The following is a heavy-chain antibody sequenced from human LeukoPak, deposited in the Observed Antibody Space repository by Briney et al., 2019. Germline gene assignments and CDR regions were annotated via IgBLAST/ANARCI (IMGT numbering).Heavy chain of an antibody. CDR1: GFTFGSYG. D-gene: IGHD3-3*01. V-gene: IGHV3-30*02. Sequence: PGGSLRLSCAASGFTFGSYGMHWVRQAPGKGLEWVAVIWYDGSNKYYADSVKGRFTISRDNSKNTLYLQMNSLKPEDTAVYYCAKELVKEWLASGYWGQGTLVTVSS. CDR3: AKELVKEWLASGY. CDR2: IWYDGSNK. J-gene: IGHJ4*02.